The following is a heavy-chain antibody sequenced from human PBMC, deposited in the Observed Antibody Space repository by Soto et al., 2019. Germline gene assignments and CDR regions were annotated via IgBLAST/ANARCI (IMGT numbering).Heavy chain of an antibody. V-gene: IGHV3-7*01. Sequence: GGSLRLSRAASGFTFSSYWMSWVRQAPGKGLEWVANIKQDGSEKYYVDSVKGRFTISRDNAKNSLYLQMNSLRAEDTAVYYCARGGIAVAVIDAFDIWGQGTMVTVSS. J-gene: IGHJ3*02. D-gene: IGHD6-19*01. CDR2: IKQDGSEK. CDR1: GFTFSSYW. CDR3: ARGGIAVAVIDAFDI.